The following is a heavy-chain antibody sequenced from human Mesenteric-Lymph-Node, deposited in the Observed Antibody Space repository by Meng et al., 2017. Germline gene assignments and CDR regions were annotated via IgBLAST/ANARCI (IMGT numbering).Heavy chain of an antibody. CDR3: ARSLGYCSPTTCYAEGGWFDP. D-gene: IGHD2-2*01. J-gene: IGHJ5*02. Sequence: SVKVSCKASGGTFSSYAISWVRQAPGQGLEWMGGIIPIFGTANYAQKFQGRVTITADESTSTAHMDLSSLRSEDTAVYYRARSLGYCSPTTCYAEGGWFDPWGQGTLVTVSS. V-gene: IGHV1-69*13. CDR2: IIPIFGTA. CDR1: GGTFSSYA.